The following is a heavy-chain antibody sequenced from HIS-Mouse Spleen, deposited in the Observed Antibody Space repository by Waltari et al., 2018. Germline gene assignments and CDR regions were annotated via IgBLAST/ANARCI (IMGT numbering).Heavy chain of an antibody. CDR1: GGSISSYY. J-gene: IGHJ3*02. V-gene: IGHV4-59*08. CDR2: IYYSGST. Sequence: QVQLQESGPGLVKPSETLSLTCTVSGGSISSYYWSWLRQPPGKGLEWIGYIYYSGSTNYNPSLKSRVTISVDTSKNQFSLKLSSVTAADTAVYYCASGQQLVRGLDAFDIWGQGTMVTVSS. CDR3: ASGQQLVRGLDAFDI. D-gene: IGHD6-13*01.